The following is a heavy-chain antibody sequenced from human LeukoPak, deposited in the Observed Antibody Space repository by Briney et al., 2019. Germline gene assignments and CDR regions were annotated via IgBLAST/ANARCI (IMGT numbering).Heavy chain of an antibody. Sequence: GGSLRLSCAASGFTFSSYSMNWVRQAPGKGLEWVSYISSSSSTIYYADSVKGRFTISRDNAKNSLYLQMNSLRAEDTAVYYCAREERAASGSYLSDYWGQGTLVTVSS. J-gene: IGHJ4*02. CDR3: AREERAASGSYLSDY. V-gene: IGHV3-48*04. CDR1: GFTFSSYS. CDR2: ISSSSSTI. D-gene: IGHD1-26*01.